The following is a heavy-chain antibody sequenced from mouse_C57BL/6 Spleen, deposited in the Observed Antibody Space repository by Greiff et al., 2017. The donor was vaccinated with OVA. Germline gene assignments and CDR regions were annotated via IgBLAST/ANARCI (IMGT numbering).Heavy chain of an antibody. CDR2: INPNNGGT. CDR3: ARSGDYSDYFDY. CDR1: GYTFTDYY. V-gene: IGHV1-26*01. Sequence: EVQLQQSGPELVKPGASVKISCKASGYTFTDYYMNWVKQSHGKSLEWIGDINPNNGGTSYNQKFKGKATLTVDKSSSTAYMELRSLTSEDSAVYYCARSGDYSDYFDYWGQGTTLTVSS. D-gene: IGHD2-12*01. J-gene: IGHJ2*01.